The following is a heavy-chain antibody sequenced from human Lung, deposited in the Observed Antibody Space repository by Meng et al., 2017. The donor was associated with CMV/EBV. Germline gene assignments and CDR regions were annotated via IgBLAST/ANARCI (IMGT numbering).Heavy chain of an antibody. D-gene: IGHD5-18*01. V-gene: IGHV3-30*04. Sequence: LSCAASGLTFSSYAMHWVRQAPGKGMEWVAVISYDGSKKYYADSVKGRFTISRDNSKKTLDLQMKSLRVEDTAVYYCARGYNYALDYWGQGTLVTVSS. CDR2: ISYDGSKK. CDR1: GLTFSSYA. CDR3: ARGYNYALDY. J-gene: IGHJ4*02.